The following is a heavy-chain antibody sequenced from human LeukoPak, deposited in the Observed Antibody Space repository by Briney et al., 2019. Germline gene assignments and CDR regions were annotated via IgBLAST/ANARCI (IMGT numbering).Heavy chain of an antibody. J-gene: IGHJ6*02. CDR3: AREEILGAYYGDYGPRRTGQGSGMDV. V-gene: IGHV3-7*01. CDR2: IKQDGSEK. CDR1: GFTFSSYW. D-gene: IGHD4-17*01. Sequence: GGSLRLSCAASGFTFSSYWMSWVRQAPGKGLEWVANIKQDGSEKYYVDSVKGRFTISRDNAKNSLYLQMNSLRAEDTAVYYCAREEILGAYYGDYGPRRTGQGSGMDVWGQGTTVTVSS.